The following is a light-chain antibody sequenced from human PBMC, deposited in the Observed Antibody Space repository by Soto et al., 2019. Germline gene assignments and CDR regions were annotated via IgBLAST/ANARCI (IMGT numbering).Light chain of an antibody. CDR1: QSISSY. V-gene: IGKV1-39*01. J-gene: IGKJ4*01. Sequence: DVQMTQSPSSLSASVGDRVTITCRASQSISSYLNWYQQKPGKAPKLLIYAASSLKSGVPSRFSGSGSGTDFTLTISSLQPEDFATYYCQQSYSTLPLTFGGGTKVDI. CDR2: AAS. CDR3: QQSYSTLPLT.